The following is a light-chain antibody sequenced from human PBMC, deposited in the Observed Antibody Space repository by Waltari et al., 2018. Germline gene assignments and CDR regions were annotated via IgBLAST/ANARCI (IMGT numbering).Light chain of an antibody. CDR3: QTGGHGTWV. V-gene: IGLV4-69*01. Sequence: LVLTQSPSASASLGASVKLTCTLSSGHSSNVIAWLQQQPEKGPRYLMKVNSDGRHSKGDEIPDRFSGSTSGAERYLTISSVQPEDEADYYCQTGGHGTWVFGGGTKLTVL. J-gene: IGLJ3*02. CDR1: SGHSSNV. CDR2: VNSDGRH.